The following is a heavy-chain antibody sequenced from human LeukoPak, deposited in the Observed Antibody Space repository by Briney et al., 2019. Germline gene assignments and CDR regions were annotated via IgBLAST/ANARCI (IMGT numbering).Heavy chain of an antibody. D-gene: IGHD3-10*01. CDR3: ARGEGSRGEDY. V-gene: IGHV4-61*02. J-gene: IGHJ4*02. CDR1: GGSVTRGAYS. Sequence: SETLSLTCAVSGGSVTRGAYSWTWIRQPVGKGLEWIGRIYTSGDTKYNPSLKSRVTISVGASNNQFSLKLTSVAAADTAVYYCARGEGSRGEDYWGQGTLVTVSS. CDR2: IYTSGDT.